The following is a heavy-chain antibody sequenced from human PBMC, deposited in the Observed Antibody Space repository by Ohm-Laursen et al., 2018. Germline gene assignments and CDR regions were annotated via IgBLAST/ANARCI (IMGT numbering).Heavy chain of an antibody. V-gene: IGHV3-13*01. J-gene: IGHJ4*02. Sequence: SLRLSCSASGFTFSSYDMHWVRQATGKALEWVSAIGSAGDTYYAGSVKGRFTISRENAKNSLYLQMNSVRAGDTAVYYCARGGPTGSYDYWGQGTLVTVSS. CDR3: ARGGPTGSYDY. CDR2: IGSAGDT. CDR1: GFTFSSYD. D-gene: IGHD1-26*01.